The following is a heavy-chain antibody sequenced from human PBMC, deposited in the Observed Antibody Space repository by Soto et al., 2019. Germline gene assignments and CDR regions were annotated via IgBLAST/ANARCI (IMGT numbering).Heavy chain of an antibody. CDR3: GRDQFCETSTCFGYFDF. V-gene: IGHV1-69*08. CDR1: GVNFSSHT. CDR2: IIPLSGIT. J-gene: IGHJ4*01. Sequence: QVQLLQSGAEFKRPGSSVKISCKASGVNFSSHTVTWVRQAPGQRPEWVGRIIPLSGITNYAQKFQGRVTITADKSTTTAYMELSSLRSDDTAVYYCGRDQFCETSTCFGYFDFWGQGTLVTVSS. D-gene: IGHD2-2*01.